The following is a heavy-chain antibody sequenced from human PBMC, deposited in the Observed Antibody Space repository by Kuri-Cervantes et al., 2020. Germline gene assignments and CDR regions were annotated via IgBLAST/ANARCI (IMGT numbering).Heavy chain of an antibody. D-gene: IGHD3-9*01. CDR3: ARGRNPDILTGFH. Sequence: GESLKISCAASGFTFSSYGMHWVRQAPGKGLEWVAVISYDGSNKYYADSVKGRFTISRDNSKNTLYLQMNSPRVEDTAVYYCARGRNPDILTGFHWGQGTLVTVSS. V-gene: IGHV3-30*03. CDR2: ISYDGSNK. CDR1: GFTFSSYG. J-gene: IGHJ4*02.